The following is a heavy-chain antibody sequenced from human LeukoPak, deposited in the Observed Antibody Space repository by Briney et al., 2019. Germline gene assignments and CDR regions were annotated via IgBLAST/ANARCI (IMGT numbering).Heavy chain of an antibody. Sequence: PGGSLRLSCAASGFTFSSYSMNWVRQTPGKGLEWVSSISSSSSYIYYADSVKGRFAISRDNAKNSLYLQMNSLRAEDTAVYYCAREGYAIWFDPWGQGTLVTVSS. CDR2: ISSSSSYI. CDR1: GFTFSSYS. V-gene: IGHV3-21*01. J-gene: IGHJ5*02. D-gene: IGHD2-8*01. CDR3: AREGYAIWFDP.